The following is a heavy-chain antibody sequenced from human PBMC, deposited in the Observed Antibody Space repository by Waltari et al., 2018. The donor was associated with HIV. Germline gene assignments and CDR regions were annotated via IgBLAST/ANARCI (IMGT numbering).Heavy chain of an antibody. J-gene: IGHJ5*02. D-gene: IGHD4-17*01. Sequence: HLLDSGGGLVPLGGSLRSSCAASGFSLRRLALYWVRPAPGKGPEWVSVISVSANSAYYADSVKGGFTISSDNSKDTLFLQMKSLRAEDTAVYYCEKEARGGYCDFTFPLESWGQGTLVTVSS. CDR3: EKEARGGYCDFTFPLES. CDR2: ISVSANSA. V-gene: IGHV3-23*01. CDR1: GFSLRRLA.